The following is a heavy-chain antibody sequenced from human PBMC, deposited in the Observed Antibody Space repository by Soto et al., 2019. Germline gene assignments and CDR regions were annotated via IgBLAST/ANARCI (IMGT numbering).Heavy chain of an antibody. CDR2: ISYDGSNK. Sequence: QVQLVESGGGVVQPGRSLRLSCAASGFTFSSYGMHWVRQAPGKGLEWVAVISYDGSNKYYADSVKGRFTISRDNSKNTLYLQMNSLRAEDTAVYYCAKLHVTRGDPIRWGEPFDYWGQGTLVTVSS. CDR3: AKLHVTRGDPIRWGEPFDY. J-gene: IGHJ4*02. CDR1: GFTFSSYG. D-gene: IGHD4-17*01. V-gene: IGHV3-30*18.